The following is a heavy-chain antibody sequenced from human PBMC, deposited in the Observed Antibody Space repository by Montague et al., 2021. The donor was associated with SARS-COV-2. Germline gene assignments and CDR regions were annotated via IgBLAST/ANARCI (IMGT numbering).Heavy chain of an antibody. V-gene: IGHV2-70*11. CDR1: GFSLSTSGMC. J-gene: IGHJ4*02. D-gene: IGHD3-9*01. CDR3: ARIRYDILTGYQTLFDY. Sequence: PALAKPTQTLTQTCTFSGFSLSTSGMCVSWIRQPPGKALEWLARIDWDDDKYYSTSLKTRLTISKDTSKNQVVLTMTNMDPVDTATYYCARIRYDILTGYQTLFDYWGQGTLVTVSS. CDR2: IDWDDDK.